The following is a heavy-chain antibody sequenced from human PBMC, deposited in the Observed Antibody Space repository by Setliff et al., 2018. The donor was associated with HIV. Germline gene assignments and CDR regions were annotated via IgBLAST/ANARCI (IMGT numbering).Heavy chain of an antibody. CDR1: GGTFSSYA. CDR3: ARGMDYYDTSGYYQYYFDY. J-gene: IGHJ4*02. Sequence: ASVKVSCKGSGGTFSSYAISWVRQAPGQGLEWMGWINPKSDGTNYAQKFQGWITMTRDTSISTAYMELSRLRSDDTAVYYCARGMDYYDTSGYYQYYFDYWGQGTLVTVSS. D-gene: IGHD3-22*01. CDR2: INPKSDGT. V-gene: IGHV1-2*04.